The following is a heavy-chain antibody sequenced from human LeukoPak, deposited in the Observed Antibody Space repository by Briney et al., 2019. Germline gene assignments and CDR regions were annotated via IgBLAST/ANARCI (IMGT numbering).Heavy chain of an antibody. Sequence: SETLSLTCTVSGDSISSHYWNWIRQPPGKGLEWIGYIFSSGKSNYNPSLKSRVAISVDTSKNQFSLKLGSVTAADTAVYYCAGNRNALGDINWFDPWGQGTLVTVSS. J-gene: IGHJ5*02. CDR3: AGNRNALGDINWFDP. CDR2: IFSSGKS. CDR1: GDSISSHY. D-gene: IGHD2-8*01. V-gene: IGHV4-59*11.